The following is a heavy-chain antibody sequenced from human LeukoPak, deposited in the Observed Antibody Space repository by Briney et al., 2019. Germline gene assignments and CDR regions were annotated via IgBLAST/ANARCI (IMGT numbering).Heavy chain of an antibody. CDR1: GGTFSSYA. CDR3: ARGPDGSTYDY. J-gene: IGHJ4*02. V-gene: IGHV1-69*04. D-gene: IGHD5-24*01. CDR2: IIPILGIA. Sequence: SVKVSCKASGGTFSSYAISWVRQAPGQGLEWMGRIIPILGIANYAQKFQGRVTITADKSTNTAYMELSSLTSEDTAAYFCARGPDGSTYDYWGQGTLVTVSS.